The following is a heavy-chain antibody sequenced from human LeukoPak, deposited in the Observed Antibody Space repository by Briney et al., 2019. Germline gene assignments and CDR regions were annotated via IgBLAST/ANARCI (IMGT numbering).Heavy chain of an antibody. CDR2: FFVSGST. V-gene: IGHV4-39*01. CDR1: GGSISSSSDY. Sequence: SETLSLTCTVSGGSISSSSDYWGWIRQAPGKGLEWIGSFFVSGSTHYNPSLRSRATLFVDTSKNQFSLKLTSMTAADAATYFCARQFAAAAADTRGYFDYWGQGTVVAVSS. D-gene: IGHD6-25*01. CDR3: ARQFAAAAADTRGYFDY. J-gene: IGHJ4*02.